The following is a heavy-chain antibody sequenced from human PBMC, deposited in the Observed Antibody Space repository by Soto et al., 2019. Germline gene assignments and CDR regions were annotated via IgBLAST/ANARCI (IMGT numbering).Heavy chain of an antibody. CDR1: GGSVSDKTYY. CDR3: ARLTSGSGSSTYYYYYYGMDV. Sequence: SETQSLTCSVYGGSVSDKTYYWNWIRQPAGKGLDWIGRIYTSGSTNYNPSLKSRVTISVDTSKNQFSLKLSSVTAADTALYYCARLTSGSGSSTYYYYYYGMDVWGQGTTVTV. D-gene: IGHD3-10*01. J-gene: IGHJ6*02. V-gene: IGHV4-61*02. CDR2: IYTSGST.